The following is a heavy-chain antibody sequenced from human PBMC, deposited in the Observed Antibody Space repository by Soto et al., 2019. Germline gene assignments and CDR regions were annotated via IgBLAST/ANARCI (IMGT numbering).Heavy chain of an antibody. J-gene: IGHJ4*02. V-gene: IGHV1-18*01. CDR3: ERNPSGSSFDY. CDR2: ISTYSGNT. D-gene: IGHD1-26*01. CDR1: GYTFLSYG. Sequence: ASVKVSCKASGYTFLSYGISWVRQAPGQGLEWMGWISTYSGNTDYAQGLQDRVTLTTDTSTSTAYMELRSLRSDDTAVYYCERNPSGSSFDYWGQGTLVTVSS.